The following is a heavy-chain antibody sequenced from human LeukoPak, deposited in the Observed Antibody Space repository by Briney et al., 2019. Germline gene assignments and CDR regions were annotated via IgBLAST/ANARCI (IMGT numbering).Heavy chain of an antibody. CDR2: IYYSGST. V-gene: IGHV4-59*01. D-gene: IGHD3-16*01. Sequence: PSETLSLTCSVSGGSMNSYYWSWIRQPPGKGLEWIGYIYYSGSTNYNPSLKSRVTISVDTSKNQFSLKLSSVTAADTAVYYCARDPLGGGNWFDPWGQGTLVTVSS. CDR3: ARDPLGGGNWFDP. CDR1: GGSMNSYY. J-gene: IGHJ5*02.